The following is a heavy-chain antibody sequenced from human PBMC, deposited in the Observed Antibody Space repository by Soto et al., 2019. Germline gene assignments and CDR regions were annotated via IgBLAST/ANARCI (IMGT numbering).Heavy chain of an antibody. CDR3: TTELKYYYGSGSYPGVDGIDV. Sequence: GGSLRLSCAASGFTFSNAWMSWVRQAPGKGLEWVGRIKSKTDGGTTDYAAPVKGTFTITREDSKTTLYLKMNSLKNEDTPVYYYTTELKYYYGSGSYPGVDGIDVWGQGTTVTVSS. CDR2: IKSKTDGGTT. D-gene: IGHD3-10*01. J-gene: IGHJ6*02. V-gene: IGHV3-15*01. CDR1: GFTFSNAW.